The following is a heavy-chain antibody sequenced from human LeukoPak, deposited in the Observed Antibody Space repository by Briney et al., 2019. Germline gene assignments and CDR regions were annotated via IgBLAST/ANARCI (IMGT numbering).Heavy chain of an antibody. CDR1: GGSIISSSYY. J-gene: IGHJ4*02. V-gene: IGHV4-39*07. CDR3: ARGSLYYSDSNTYHYYFDS. D-gene: IGHD2/OR15-2a*01. Sequence: SETLSLTCTVSGGSIISSSYYWGWIRQPPGKGLEWIGEINYSGSTIYNPSLTSRVTMSVDTSKNQISLQLTSVTAADTSVYYCARGSLYYSDSNTYHYYFDSWGQGTLVTVSS. CDR2: INYSGST.